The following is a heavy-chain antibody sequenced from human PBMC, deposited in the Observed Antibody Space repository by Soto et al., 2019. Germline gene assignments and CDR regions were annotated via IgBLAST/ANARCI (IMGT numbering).Heavy chain of an antibody. J-gene: IGHJ2*01. CDR3: ARDADTTGHYSHFDL. CDR2: MHTGGNEK. D-gene: IGHD3-9*01. V-gene: IGHV3-33*08. Sequence: QVQLVESGGGVVQPGGSLRLSCAASGFTFSYYGFHWVRQAPGKGLEWVAVMHTGGNEKYYVDSVKGRFTVCRDDSRNMVYLEMSGCRAEDTAEYFCARDADTTGHYSHFDLWGRGAVVAVS. CDR1: GFTFSYYG.